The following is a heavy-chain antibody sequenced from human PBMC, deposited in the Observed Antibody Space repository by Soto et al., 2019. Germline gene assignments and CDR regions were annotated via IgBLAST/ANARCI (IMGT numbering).Heavy chain of an antibody. Sequence: SETLSLTCTVSGGSISSSSYYWGWIRQPPGKGLEWIGSIYYSGSTYYNPSLKSRVTISVDTSKNQFSLKLSSVTAADTAVYYCARNTPSYYDFWSGYYNQTLFDYWGQGTLVTVSS. J-gene: IGHJ4*02. CDR1: GGSISSSSYY. D-gene: IGHD3-3*01. CDR2: IYYSGST. CDR3: ARNTPSYYDFWSGYYNQTLFDY. V-gene: IGHV4-39*01.